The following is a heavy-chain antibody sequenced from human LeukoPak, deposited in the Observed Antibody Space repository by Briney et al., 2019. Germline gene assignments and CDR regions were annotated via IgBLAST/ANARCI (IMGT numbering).Heavy chain of an antibody. CDR3: AKDRVAEASYFDY. V-gene: IGHV3-30*18. Sequence: PGGSLRLSCAASGFTFSSYGMNWVRQAPGKGLEWVAVISYDGSKKYYVDSVKGRFTISRDNPKNTLYLQINSLRAEDTAVYYCAKDRVAEASYFDYWGQGTLVTVSS. CDR1: GFTFSSYG. J-gene: IGHJ4*02. D-gene: IGHD3-3*01. CDR2: ISYDGSKK.